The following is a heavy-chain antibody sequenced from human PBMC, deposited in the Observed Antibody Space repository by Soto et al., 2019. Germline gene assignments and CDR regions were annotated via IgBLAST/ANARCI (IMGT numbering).Heavy chain of an antibody. J-gene: IGHJ6*02. CDR2: ISGSADST. D-gene: IGHD2-8*01. Sequence: EVQLLESGGGLVQPGGSLRLSCAASGFTFSSFGLNWVRQAPGKGLEWVSIISGSADSTFYADSVKGRFTISRDNSKNMLYLQINSLRAEDTAVYYCAKTRGAMIYAISVYGMDVWGQGTTVTVSS. CDR3: AKTRGAMIYAISVYGMDV. CDR1: GFTFSSFG. V-gene: IGHV3-23*01.